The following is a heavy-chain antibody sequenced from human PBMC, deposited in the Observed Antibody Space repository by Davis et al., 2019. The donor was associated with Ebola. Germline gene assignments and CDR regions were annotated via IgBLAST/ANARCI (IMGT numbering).Heavy chain of an antibody. CDR2: ISTGGVTT. J-gene: IGHJ5*02. Sequence: GESLKISCAASGVTFSDYSMSWVRQAPGKGLEWVSYISTGGVTTYYTDSVRGRFTTSRDDAKNSVYLQMTSLRAEDTAVYYCARTVDCDLWGQGSLVTVSS. D-gene: IGHD4-11*01. CDR3: ARTVDCDL. V-gene: IGHV3-11*01. CDR1: GVTFSDYS.